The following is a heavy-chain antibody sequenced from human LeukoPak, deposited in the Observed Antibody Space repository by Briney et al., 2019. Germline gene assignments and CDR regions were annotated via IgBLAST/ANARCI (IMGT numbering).Heavy chain of an antibody. J-gene: IGHJ4*02. CDR2: ISTDGSST. D-gene: IGHD3-22*01. V-gene: IGHV3-74*01. Sequence: GGSLRLSCAAAGFTFSSYWMHWVRQAPGKGLVWVSRISTDGSSTSYADSVKGRFTISRDNAKNSLYLQMNSLRAEDTAVYYCARANYYDISGYDYWGQGTLVTVSS. CDR3: ARANYYDISGYDY. CDR1: GFTFSSYW.